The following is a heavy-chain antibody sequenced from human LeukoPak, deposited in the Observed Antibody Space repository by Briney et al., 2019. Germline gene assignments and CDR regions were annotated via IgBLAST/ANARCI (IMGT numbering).Heavy chain of an antibody. CDR3: AKCARVDWLPIDY. V-gene: IGHV3-23*01. CDR1: RFTFNNYA. CDR2: ISGSGGSI. Sequence: PGGSLRLSCAASRFTFNNYAMSWVRQAPGKGLEWVSGISGSGGSIYYADSVKGRFTISRDNSKNTLYLQMNSLGAEDTAVYYCAKCARVDWLPIDYWGQGTLVTVSS. J-gene: IGHJ4*02. D-gene: IGHD3-9*01.